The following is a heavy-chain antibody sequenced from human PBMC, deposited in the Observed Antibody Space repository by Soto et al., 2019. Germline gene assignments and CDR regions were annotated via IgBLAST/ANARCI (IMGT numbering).Heavy chain of an antibody. D-gene: IGHD3-10*01. CDR3: AKGLGYYGSGSDYYYYGMDV. V-gene: IGHV3-43*01. Sequence: GGSLRLSCAASGFTFDDYTMHWVRQAPGKGLEWVSLISWDGGSTYYADSVKGRFTISRDNSKNSLYLQMNSLRTEDTALYYCAKGLGYYGSGSDYYYYGMDVWGQGTTVTVSS. CDR1: GFTFDDYT. CDR2: ISWDGGST. J-gene: IGHJ6*02.